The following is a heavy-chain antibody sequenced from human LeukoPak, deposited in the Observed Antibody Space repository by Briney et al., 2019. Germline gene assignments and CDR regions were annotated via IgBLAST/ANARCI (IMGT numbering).Heavy chain of an antibody. Sequence: GGSLRLSCAASVFTVSSDYMSWVRQAPGKGLEWVSVIYSGGSTYYADSVKGRFTISRDNSKNTLYLQMNSLRAEDTAVYYCARDKAVTTELTQYFQHWGQGTLVTVSS. CDR1: VFTVSSDY. CDR3: ARDKAVTTELTQYFQH. J-gene: IGHJ1*01. CDR2: IYSGGST. D-gene: IGHD4-11*01. V-gene: IGHV3-53*01.